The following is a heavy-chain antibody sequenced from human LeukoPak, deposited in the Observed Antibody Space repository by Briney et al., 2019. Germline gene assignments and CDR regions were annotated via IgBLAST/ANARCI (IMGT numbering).Heavy chain of an antibody. Sequence: PSETLSLTCTVSGGSISSGGYYWSWIRQHPGKGLEWIGYIYYGGSTCYNPSLKSRVTISVDTSKNQFSLKLSSVTAADTAVYYCARDTKVRGVTAFDIWGQGTMVTVSS. CDR1: GGSISSGGYY. J-gene: IGHJ3*02. CDR3: ARDTKVRGVTAFDI. CDR2: IYYGGST. D-gene: IGHD3-10*01. V-gene: IGHV4-31*03.